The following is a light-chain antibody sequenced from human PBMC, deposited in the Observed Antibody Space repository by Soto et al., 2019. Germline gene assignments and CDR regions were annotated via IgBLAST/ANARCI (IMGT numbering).Light chain of an antibody. CDR1: QSVSNN. J-gene: IGKJ4*01. CDR3: QQYNKWHLT. Sequence: EIVMTQSPATLSVSPGERVTLSCRASQSVSNNLAWYQQKPGQAPRLLISVVSSRATSIPARFSGSGSATDFTLTISSLQSEDFAVYYCQQYNKWHLTFGGGTRVEIK. CDR2: VVS. V-gene: IGKV3-15*01.